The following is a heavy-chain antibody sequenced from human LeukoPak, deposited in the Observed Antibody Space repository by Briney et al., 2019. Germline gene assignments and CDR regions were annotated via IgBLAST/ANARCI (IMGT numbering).Heavy chain of an antibody. J-gene: IGHJ4*02. CDR3: AKGPYDIVVVVAAVFDY. V-gene: IGHV3-23*01. CDR1: GFTFSSYA. CDR2: ISGSGDST. D-gene: IGHD2-15*01. Sequence: GGSLRLSCAASGFTFSSYAMSWVRQAPGKGLEWVSAISGSGDSTYYADSVKGRFTISRDNSKNTLYLQMNSLRAEDTAVYYCAKGPYDIVVVVAAVFDYWGQGTLVTVSS.